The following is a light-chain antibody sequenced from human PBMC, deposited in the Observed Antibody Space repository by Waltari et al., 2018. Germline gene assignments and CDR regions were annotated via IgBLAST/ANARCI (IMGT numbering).Light chain of an antibody. CDR3: CSYAGRSTLEV. CDR2: EVS. CDR1: SSDVGSYNL. V-gene: IGLV2-23*02. Sequence: QSALTQPASVSGSPGQSITISCTGTSSDVGSYNLVSWYQQHPGKAPKLMIFEVSKRPSVVSNRFSGSKSGNTASLTISGLQAEDEADYYCCSYAGRSTLEVFGTGTKVTVL. J-gene: IGLJ1*01.